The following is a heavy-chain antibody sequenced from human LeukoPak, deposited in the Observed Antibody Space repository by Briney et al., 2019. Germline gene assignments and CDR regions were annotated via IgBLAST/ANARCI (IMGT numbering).Heavy chain of an antibody. Sequence: GGSLRLSCAASGFTVSDNYMSWVRQTPGKGLEWVSVMYSRGDTYYANSVKGRFTFSRDISKNTLYLQMNGLRTEDTAMYYCARDAPQVPAAGVLASWGQGTLVTVSS. CDR1: GFTVSDNY. V-gene: IGHV3-53*01. D-gene: IGHD6-13*01. CDR2: MYSRGDT. CDR3: ARDAPQVPAAGVLAS. J-gene: IGHJ5*02.